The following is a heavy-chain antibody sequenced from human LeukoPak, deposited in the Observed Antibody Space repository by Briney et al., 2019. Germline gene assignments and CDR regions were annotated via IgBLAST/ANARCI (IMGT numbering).Heavy chain of an antibody. CDR1: GCSLSSGGYY. J-gene: IGHJ4*02. Sequence: SQTLSLTCTVSGCSLSSGGYYWSWIRQHPGKGLEWIGYINYSMSTYYNPSLESRVTISVDTSKNQFSLKLRAVTAADTAVYYCAREGLLYYFDYWGQGTLVTVSS. V-gene: IGHV4-31*03. CDR3: AREGLLYYFDY. D-gene: IGHD2/OR15-2a*01. CDR2: INYSMST.